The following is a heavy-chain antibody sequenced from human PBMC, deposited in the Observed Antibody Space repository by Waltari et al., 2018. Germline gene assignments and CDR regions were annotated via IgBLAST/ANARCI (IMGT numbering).Heavy chain of an antibody. Sequence: QVQLQQWGAGLLKPSETLSLTCAVYGGSFSGYYWSWIRQPPGKGLEWIGEINHSGSTNYNPSLKSRVTISVDTSKNQFSLKLSSVTAADTAVYYCARGSFKYDFWSGYYQGWYYFDYWGQGTLVTVSS. CDR2: INHSGST. CDR3: ARGSFKYDFWSGYYQGWYYFDY. D-gene: IGHD3-3*01. CDR1: GGSFSGYY. J-gene: IGHJ4*02. V-gene: IGHV4-34*01.